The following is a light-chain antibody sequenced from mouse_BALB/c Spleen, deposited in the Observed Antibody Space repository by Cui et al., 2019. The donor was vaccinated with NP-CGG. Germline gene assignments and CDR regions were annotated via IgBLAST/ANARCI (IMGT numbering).Light chain of an antibody. CDR3: ALWYSNHWV. CDR2: GTN. Sequence: QAVVTQESALTTSPGETVTLTCRSSTGAVTTSNYANWVQEKPDHLFTGLTGGTNNRPPGVPARFSGSLIGDKAARTITGAQTEDEAIYFCALWYSNHWVFGGGTKLTVL. J-gene: IGLJ1*01. V-gene: IGLV1*01. CDR1: TGAVTTSNY.